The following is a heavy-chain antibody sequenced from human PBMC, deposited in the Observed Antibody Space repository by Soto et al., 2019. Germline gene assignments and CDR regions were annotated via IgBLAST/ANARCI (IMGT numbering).Heavy chain of an antibody. J-gene: IGHJ5*02. CDR1: GYSISSGY. Sequence: SETLSLTCAVSGYSISSGYWGWLRQPPGKGLEWIGSIYHGGSTYYNPSLNSRVTLSIDMTNNRVSLILNSVTAADTAVYYCARVGPWVPYYYDSSPYTFENWFDPWGQGTLVTVSS. V-gene: IGHV4-38-2*01. CDR2: IYHGGST. CDR3: ARVGPWVPYYYDSSPYTFENWFDP. D-gene: IGHD3-22*01.